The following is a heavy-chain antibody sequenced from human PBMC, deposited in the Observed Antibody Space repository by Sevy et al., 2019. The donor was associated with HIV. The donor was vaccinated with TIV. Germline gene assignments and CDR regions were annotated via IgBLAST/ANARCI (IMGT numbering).Heavy chain of an antibody. J-gene: IGHJ6*02. CDR3: AREPLNWNPGVGFYYGMDV. CDR1: GFTFSSYG. Sequence: GGSLRLSCAASGFTFSSYGMNWVRQAPGKGLEWVSSISSSSSYIYYADSVKGRFTISRDNAKNSLYLQMNSLRAEDTAVYYCAREPLNWNPGVGFYYGMDVWGQGTTVTVSS. CDR2: ISSSSSYI. D-gene: IGHD1-20*01. V-gene: IGHV3-21*01.